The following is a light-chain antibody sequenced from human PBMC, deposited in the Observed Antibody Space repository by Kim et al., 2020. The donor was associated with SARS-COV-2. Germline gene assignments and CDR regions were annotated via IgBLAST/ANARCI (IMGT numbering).Light chain of an antibody. CDR2: ADT. CDR3: QSYDSRLSGWV. Sequence: QSVLTQPPSVSGAPGQRVTISCTGSSSNIGAGYDVHWYQQLPGRAPKLLIFADTRRPSGVPDRLSGSKSGTSASLAITGHQAEDEADYYCQSYDSRLSGWVFGGGTQLTVL. J-gene: IGLJ3*02. V-gene: IGLV1-40*01. CDR1: SSNIGAGYD.